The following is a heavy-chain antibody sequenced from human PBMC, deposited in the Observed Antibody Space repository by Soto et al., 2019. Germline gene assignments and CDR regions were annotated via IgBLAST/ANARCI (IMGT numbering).Heavy chain of an antibody. CDR3: ARDWYPLAAAGSFDN. D-gene: IGHD6-13*01. V-gene: IGHV1-18*01. CDR2: ISAYNGNT. CDR1: GYTFTSYG. Sequence: ASVKVSCKASGYTFTSYGISWVRQAPGQGLEWMGWISAYNGNTNYAQKLQGRVTMTTDTSTSTAYMELRSLRSDDTAVYYCARDWYPLAAAGSFDNWGQGTLVTVSS. J-gene: IGHJ4*02.